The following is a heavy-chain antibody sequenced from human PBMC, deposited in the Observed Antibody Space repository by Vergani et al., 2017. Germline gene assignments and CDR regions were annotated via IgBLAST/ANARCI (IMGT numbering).Heavy chain of an antibody. V-gene: IGHV1-46*03. J-gene: IGHJ4*02. Sequence: QVRVVQSGAEVKNPGASVKVSCKASGYTFTTYYMHWMRQAPGQGLEWIGFINPSAGSTSYAQKFQGRVTMTKDTSMSTVYMELSSLRSEDTAVYYCAPNRDSGLDYWGQGTLVTVSS. CDR1: GYTFTTYY. CDR3: APNRDSGLDY. D-gene: IGHD1-26*01. CDR2: INPSAGST.